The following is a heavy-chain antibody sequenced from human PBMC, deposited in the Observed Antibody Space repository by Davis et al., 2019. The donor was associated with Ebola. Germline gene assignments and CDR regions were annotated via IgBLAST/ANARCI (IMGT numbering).Heavy chain of an antibody. Sequence: GESLKISCAASGFRFSASGMHWVRQAPGKGPEWVALIWFDGSSQYYADSVKGRFTISRDNSKNTLYMQMNSLRAEDTAVYYCAKGSGSYYLYYFDYWGQGTLVTVSS. CDR1: GFRFSASG. CDR2: IWFDGSSQ. V-gene: IGHV3-33*06. D-gene: IGHD3-10*01. J-gene: IGHJ4*02. CDR3: AKGSGSYYLYYFDY.